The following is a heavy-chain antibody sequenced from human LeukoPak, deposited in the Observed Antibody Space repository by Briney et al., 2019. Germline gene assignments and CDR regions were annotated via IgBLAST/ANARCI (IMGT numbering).Heavy chain of an antibody. CDR1: GYTFTGYY. J-gene: IGHJ4*02. V-gene: IGHV1-2*02. Sequence: ASVKVSCKASGYTFTGYYMHWVRQAPGQGLEWMGWINPNSGDTNYAQNFLGRVTMTRDTSISTAYMELSRLTSGDTAMYYCASALRGYCSSTSCYLIDYWGQGSLVTVSS. CDR2: INPNSGDT. D-gene: IGHD2-2*01. CDR3: ASALRGYCSSTSCYLIDY.